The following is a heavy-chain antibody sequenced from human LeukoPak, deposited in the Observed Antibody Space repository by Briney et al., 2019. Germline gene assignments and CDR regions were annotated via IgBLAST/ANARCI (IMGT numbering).Heavy chain of an antibody. Sequence: SVKVSCKASGGTFSSYAISWVRQAPGQGLEWMGGIIPIFGTANYAQKFQGRVTITTDESASTAYMVLSSLRSEDTAVYYCARIGSGSYPYFDYWGQGTLVTVSS. CDR2: IIPIFGTA. CDR1: GGTFSSYA. V-gene: IGHV1-69*05. J-gene: IGHJ4*02. CDR3: ARIGSGSYPYFDY. D-gene: IGHD3-10*01.